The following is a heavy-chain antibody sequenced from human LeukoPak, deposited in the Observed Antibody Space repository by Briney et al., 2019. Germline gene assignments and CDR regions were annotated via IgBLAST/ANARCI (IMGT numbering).Heavy chain of an antibody. J-gene: IGHJ5*02. Sequence: QPGGSLRLSCAASGFTFSSYAMSWVRQAPGKGLEWVSAISGSGGSTYYAGSVKGRFTISRDNSKNTLYLQMNSLRAEDTAVYYCAKDRGIAAAGILDPWGQGTLVTVSS. V-gene: IGHV3-23*01. D-gene: IGHD6-13*01. CDR3: AKDRGIAAAGILDP. CDR2: ISGSGGST. CDR1: GFTFSSYA.